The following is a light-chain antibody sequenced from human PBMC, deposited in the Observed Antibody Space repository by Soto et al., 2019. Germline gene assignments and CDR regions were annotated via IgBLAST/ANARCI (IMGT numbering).Light chain of an antibody. CDR3: SSYTSSSRYV. CDR1: RSDVGGYNS. V-gene: IGLV2-14*03. J-gene: IGLJ1*01. Sequence: QSVLTQPASVSGSPGQSITISCTGTRSDVGGYNSVSWYQQHPGKAPKLMIYDVSNRPSGVSNRFSGSKSANTASLTISGLQADDEADYYCSSYTSSSRYVFGTGTKLTVL. CDR2: DVS.